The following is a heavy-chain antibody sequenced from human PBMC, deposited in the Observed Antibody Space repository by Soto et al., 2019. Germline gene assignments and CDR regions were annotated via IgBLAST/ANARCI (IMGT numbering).Heavy chain of an antibody. CDR2: ISGSGGST. V-gene: IGHV3-23*01. J-gene: IGHJ5*02. D-gene: IGHD6-13*01. CDR3: AKTGAAAGTFTFDP. CDR1: GFTFSSYA. Sequence: GGSLRLSCAASGFTFSSYAMSWVRQAPGKGLEWVSAISGSGGSTYYADSVKGRFTISRDNSKNTLYPQMSSLRAEDTAVYYCAKTGAAAGTFTFDPWGQGTLVTVSS.